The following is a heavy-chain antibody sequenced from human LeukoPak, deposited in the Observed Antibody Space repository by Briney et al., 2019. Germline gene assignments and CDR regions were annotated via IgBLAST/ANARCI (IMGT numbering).Heavy chain of an antibody. CDR1: GYTFTGYY. CDR3: ARGRSIALDY. D-gene: IGHD6-6*01. Sequence: APVKVSCKASGYTFTGYYMHWVRQAPGQGLEWMGWINPNSGGTNYAQKLQGRDTMTTDTSTSTAYMELRSLRSDDTAVYYCARGRSIALDYWGQGTLVTVSS. J-gene: IGHJ4*02. CDR2: INPNSGGT. V-gene: IGHV1-2*02.